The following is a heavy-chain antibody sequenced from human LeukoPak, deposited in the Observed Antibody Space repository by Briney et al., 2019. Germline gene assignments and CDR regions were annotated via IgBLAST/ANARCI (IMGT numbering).Heavy chain of an antibody. J-gene: IGHJ4*02. D-gene: IGHD1-26*01. CDR1: GGTFSSYA. V-gene: IGHV1-69*04. Sequence: GASVKVSCNASGGTFSSYAISWVRQAPGQGLEWMGRIIPILGIANYAQKFQGRVAITADKSTSTAYMELSSLRSEDTAVYYCARGRELPFYWGQGTLVTVSP. CDR3: ARGRELPFY. CDR2: IIPILGIA.